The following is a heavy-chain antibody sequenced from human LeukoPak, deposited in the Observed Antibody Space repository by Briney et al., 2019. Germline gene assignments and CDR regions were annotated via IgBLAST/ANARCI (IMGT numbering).Heavy chain of an antibody. CDR2: IKQDGSEK. CDR1: GFTFSSYW. D-gene: IGHD3-16*02. J-gene: IGHJ4*02. V-gene: IGHV3-7*01. CDR3: ASVRRYLIDY. Sequence: GGSLRLSCAASGFTFSSYWMSWVRQAPGKGLEWVANIKQDGSEKYYVDSVKGRFTISRDNAKNSPDLQMNSLRAEDTAVYYCASVRRYLIDYWGQGTLVTVSS.